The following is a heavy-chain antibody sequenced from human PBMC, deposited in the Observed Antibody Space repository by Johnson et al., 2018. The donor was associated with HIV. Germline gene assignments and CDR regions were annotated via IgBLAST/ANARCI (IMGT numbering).Heavy chain of an antibody. J-gene: IGHJ3*01. CDR3: ARESGQAFDV. CDR2: ISWNGGSA. Sequence: ELLEESGGGVERPGGSLRLSCAASGFTFDDYDMSWVRQAPGKGLEWVSGISWNGGSAAYADSVKGRFTITRDNAKNSLYLQMNTLRVEDTAFYYCARESGQAFDVWGQGTMVTVSS. D-gene: IGHD6-25*01. V-gene: IGHV3-20*04. CDR1: GFTFDDYD.